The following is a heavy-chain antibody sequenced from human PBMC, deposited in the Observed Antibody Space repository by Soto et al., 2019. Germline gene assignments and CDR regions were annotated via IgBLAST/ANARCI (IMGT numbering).Heavy chain of an antibody. D-gene: IGHD6-19*01. CDR1: GDSVSSTSAA. Sequence: RSQTLSLTCAISGDSVSSTSAAWSWIRQSPSRGLEWLGRTYYRSKWYSDYAVSVKSRITISPDTSKNQFSLQLNSVTPEDTAVYYCARGSYYSGWVWGQGTLVTVSS. CDR3: ARGSYYSGWV. V-gene: IGHV6-1*01. CDR2: TYYRSKWYS. J-gene: IGHJ4*02.